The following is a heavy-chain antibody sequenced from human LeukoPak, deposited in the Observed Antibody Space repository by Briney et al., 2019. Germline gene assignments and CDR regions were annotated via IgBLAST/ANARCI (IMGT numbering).Heavy chain of an antibody. Sequence: GGSLRLSCAVSGFTLSSYSMKWVRQAPGKGLEWVSYISHSSSTIYYADSAKGRFTISRDNAKNSLYLQMNSLTADDTGVYYCGRAYLAGVRDWGQGTLVTVSS. D-gene: IGHD3-10*01. V-gene: IGHV3-48*01. J-gene: IGHJ4*02. CDR1: GFTLSSYS. CDR2: ISHSSSTI. CDR3: GRAYLAGVRD.